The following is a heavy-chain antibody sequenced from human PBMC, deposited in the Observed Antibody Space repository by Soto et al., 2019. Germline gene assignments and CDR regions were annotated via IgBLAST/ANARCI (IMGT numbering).Heavy chain of an antibody. J-gene: IGHJ3*02. Sequence: QVQLVQSGAEVTKPWYSVKVSCKASGGNFNNYAISWVRQAPAQGLQWMGGIIPIIDTTHYAQKLQGRVTISADRGRTTVYMELTGLTSDDSATYFCAREPRDRDAVSIWGQGTVVTVSS. CDR1: GGNFNNYA. D-gene: IGHD2-21*01. CDR3: AREPRDRDAVSI. V-gene: IGHV1-69*06. CDR2: IIPIIDTT.